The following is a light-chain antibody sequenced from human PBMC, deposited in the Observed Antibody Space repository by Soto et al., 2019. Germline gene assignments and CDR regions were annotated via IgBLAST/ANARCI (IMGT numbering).Light chain of an antibody. CDR2: AAS. CDR3: QQSYSTPTT. J-gene: IGKJ4*01. V-gene: IGKV1-39*01. Sequence: DIQMTQSPSSLSASLGDRVTITCRASQSISSYLNWYQQKPGKAPKLLIYAASSLQSGVPSRFSGSGSGTDLTLTISSLQPEDFATYYFQQSYSTPTTYGGGTKVDIX. CDR1: QSISSY.